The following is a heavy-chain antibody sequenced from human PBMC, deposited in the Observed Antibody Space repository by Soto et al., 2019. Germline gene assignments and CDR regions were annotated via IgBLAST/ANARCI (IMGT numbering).Heavy chain of an antibody. V-gene: IGHV4-39*02. Sequence: PSETLSLTCTVSGGSVTSDSHYWGLIRQPPGKGLEWIGSIYYSGSTYYNPSLKSRVTIFVDTSKNHFSLKLSSVTAADTAVYYCARNLGEGYFDYWVQGTLVTVSS. CDR1: GGSVTSDSHY. CDR3: ARNLGEGYFDY. CDR2: IYYSGST. J-gene: IGHJ4*02.